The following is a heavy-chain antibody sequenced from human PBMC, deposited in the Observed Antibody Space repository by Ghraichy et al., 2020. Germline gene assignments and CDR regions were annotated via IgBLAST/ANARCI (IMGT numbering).Heavy chain of an antibody. V-gene: IGHV3-23*01. D-gene: IGHD2-15*01. CDR3: AKVLPVGYCSGGSCYSPFDY. CDR2: ISGSGGST. CDR1: GFTFSSYA. J-gene: IGHJ4*02. Sequence: LSLTCAASGFTFSSYAMSWVRQAPGKGLEWVSAISGSGGSTYYADSVKGRFTISRDNSKNTLYLQMNSLRAEDTAVYYCAKVLPVGYCSGGSCYSPFDYWGQGTLVTVSS.